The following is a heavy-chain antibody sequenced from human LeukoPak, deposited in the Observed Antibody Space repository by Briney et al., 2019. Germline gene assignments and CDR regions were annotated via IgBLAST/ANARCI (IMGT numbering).Heavy chain of an antibody. CDR3: AKLVGDRIAAARLWLKL. CDR1: GFTFSSYA. J-gene: IGHJ4*02. CDR2: ISGSGGST. Sequence: GGSLRLSCAASGFTFSSYAMSWVRQAPGKGLEWVSAISGSGGSTYYADSVKGRFTISRDNSKNTLYLQMNSLRAEDTAVYYCAKLVGDRIAAARLWLKLWGQGTLVTVSS. V-gene: IGHV3-23*01. D-gene: IGHD6-13*01.